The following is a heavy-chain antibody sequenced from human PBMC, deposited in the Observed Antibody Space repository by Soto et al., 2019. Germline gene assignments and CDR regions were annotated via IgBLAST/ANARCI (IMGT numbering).Heavy chain of an antibody. D-gene: IGHD1-26*01. CDR3: ARGRIEGGRNFGY. J-gene: IGHJ4*02. Sequence: SETLSLTCTVSGGSVTSGNYYWNWIRQPPGRGLEWIGYIYYTGSTNYNPSLGSRVTISVDTSKNQFSLKLSSVTAADTAVYYCARGRIEGGRNFGYWGQGTLVTVSS. CDR1: GGSVTSGNYY. V-gene: IGHV4-61*01. CDR2: IYYTGST.